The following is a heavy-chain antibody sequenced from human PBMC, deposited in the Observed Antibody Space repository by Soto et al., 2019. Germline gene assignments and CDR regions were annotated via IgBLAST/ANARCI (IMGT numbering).Heavy chain of an antibody. CDR1: GGSFSGYY. CDR2: INHSGST. D-gene: IGHD5-12*01. CDR3: ARGSRLVATTPYYYYYYYMDV. Sequence: SETLSLTCAVYGGSFSGYYWSWIRQPPGKGLEWIGEINHSGSTNYNPSLKSRVTISVDTSKNQFSLKLSSVTAADTAVYYCARGSRLVATTPYYYYYYYMDVWGKGTTVTVSS. V-gene: IGHV4-34*01. J-gene: IGHJ6*03.